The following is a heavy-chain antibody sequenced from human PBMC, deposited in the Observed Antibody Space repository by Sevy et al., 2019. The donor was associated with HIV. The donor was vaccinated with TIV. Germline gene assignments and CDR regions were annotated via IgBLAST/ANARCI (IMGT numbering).Heavy chain of an antibody. CDR3: ARDLARGRGSAY. CDR2: ISYDGNYK. Sequence: GGSLRLSCAASGFTFSSYGMHWVRQAPGQGLEWVAGISYDGNYKYYTASVKGRFTISRDNSKNTLYLQVNSLRPEDTAVYYCARDLARGRGSAYWGQGTLVTVSS. J-gene: IGHJ1*01. D-gene: IGHD5-12*01. CDR1: GFTFSSYG. V-gene: IGHV3-30*03.